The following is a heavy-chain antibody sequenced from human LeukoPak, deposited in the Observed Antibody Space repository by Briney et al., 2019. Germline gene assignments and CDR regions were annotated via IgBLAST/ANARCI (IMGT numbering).Heavy chain of an antibody. J-gene: IGHJ4*02. V-gene: IGHV4-31*03. CDR1: GGSISSGGYY. CDR2: IYYSGST. CDR3: ARDRRGTTYFDY. D-gene: IGHD3-16*01. Sequence: PSETLSLTCTVSGGSISSGGYYWSWIRQHPGKGLEWIGYIYYSGSTYYNPSLKSRVTISVDTSKNQFSLKLSSVTVADTAVYYCARDRRGTTYFDYWGQGTLVTVSS.